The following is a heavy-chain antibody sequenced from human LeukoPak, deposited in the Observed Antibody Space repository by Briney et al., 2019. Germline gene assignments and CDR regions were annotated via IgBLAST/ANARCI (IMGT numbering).Heavy chain of an antibody. D-gene: IGHD3-10*01. CDR2: INHSGST. CDR3: ARAKHGEGLESY. V-gene: IGHV4-34*01. Sequence: SETLSLTCAVYGGSFSGYYWSWIRQPPGKGLEWIGEINHSGSTNYNPSLKSRVTISVDTSKNQFSLKLSSVTAADTAVYYCARAKHGEGLESYWGQGTLVTVSS. CDR1: GGSFSGYY. J-gene: IGHJ4*02.